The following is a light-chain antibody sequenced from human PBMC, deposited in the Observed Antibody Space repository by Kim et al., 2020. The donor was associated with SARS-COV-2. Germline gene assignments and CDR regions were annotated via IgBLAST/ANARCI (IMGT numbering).Light chain of an antibody. V-gene: IGKV3-15*01. CDR1: QSVGSH. CDR3: QQYTNWPPYT. CDR2: GAS. J-gene: IGKJ2*01. Sequence: EIVMTQSPATLSVSPGERATLSCRASQSVGSHLAWFQQKPGQPPRLLIYGASTRASGVPARFSGSGSGTEFTLTISSLQSEDFALYYCQQYTNWPPYTFGQGTKLEI.